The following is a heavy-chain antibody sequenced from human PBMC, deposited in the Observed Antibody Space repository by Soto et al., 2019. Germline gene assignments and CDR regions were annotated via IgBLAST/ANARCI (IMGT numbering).Heavy chain of an antibody. CDR2: IDWDDDK. V-gene: IGHV2-70*11. Sequence: SGPTLVNPTQTLTLTCTFSGFSLSTSGMCVSWIRQPPGKALEWLARIDWDDDKYYSTSLKTRLTISKDTSKNQVVLTMTNMDPVDTATYYCARIQASEVGSWPDYWGQGTLVTSPQ. CDR3: ARIQASEVGSWPDY. J-gene: IGHJ4*02. CDR1: GFSLSTSGMC. D-gene: IGHD6-13*01.